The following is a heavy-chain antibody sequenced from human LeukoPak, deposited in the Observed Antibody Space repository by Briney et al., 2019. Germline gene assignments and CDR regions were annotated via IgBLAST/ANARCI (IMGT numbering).Heavy chain of an antibody. V-gene: IGHV1-18*01. Sequence: ASVTVSCKASGYTFTSYGISWVRQAPGQGLEWMGWISAYNGNTNYAQKLQGRVTMTTDTSTSTAYMELRSLRSDDTAVYYCARDGSSELITTGGWFDPWGQGTLVTVSS. J-gene: IGHJ5*02. CDR1: GYTFTSYG. CDR2: ISAYNGNT. CDR3: ARDGSSELITTGGWFDP. D-gene: IGHD3-22*01.